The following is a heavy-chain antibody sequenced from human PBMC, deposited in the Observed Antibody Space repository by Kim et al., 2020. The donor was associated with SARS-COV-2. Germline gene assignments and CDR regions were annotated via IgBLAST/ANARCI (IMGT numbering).Heavy chain of an antibody. CDR3: ARDREDSYGSDY. Sequence: YYADSVKGRFTIPRDNAKNSLYLQMNSLRAEDTAVYYCARDREDSYGSDYWGQGTLVTVSS. D-gene: IGHD5-18*01. V-gene: IGHV3-11*01. J-gene: IGHJ4*02.